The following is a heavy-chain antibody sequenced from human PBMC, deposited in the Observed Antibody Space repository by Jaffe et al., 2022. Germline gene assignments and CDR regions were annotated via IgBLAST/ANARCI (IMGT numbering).Heavy chain of an antibody. CDR2: IYTSGST. CDR3: ARGRLWFGELSFDY. CDR1: GGSISSGSYY. Sequence: QVQLQESGPGLVKPSQTLSLTCTVSGGSISSGSYYWSWIRQPAGKGLEWIGRIYTSGSTNYNPSLKSRVTISVDTSKNQFSLKLSSVTAADTAVYYCARGRLWFGELSFDYWGQGTLVTVSS. D-gene: IGHD3-10*01. V-gene: IGHV4-61*02. J-gene: IGHJ4*02.